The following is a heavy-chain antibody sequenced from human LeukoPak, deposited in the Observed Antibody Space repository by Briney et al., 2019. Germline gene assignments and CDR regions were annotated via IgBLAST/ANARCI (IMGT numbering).Heavy chain of an antibody. D-gene: IGHD6-13*01. CDR3: ARSQSSSLIDY. CDR1: GFSLSAYG. J-gene: IGHJ4*02. CDR2: IWYDGTSK. V-gene: IGHV3-33*01. Sequence: PGGSLRLSCAASGFSLSAYGVLWVRQAPGKGLEWVAVIWYDGTSKDYADSVKGRFTFSRDNSKNTLYLQMNSLTVEDTAVYYCARSQSSSLIDYWGQGTLVTVSS.